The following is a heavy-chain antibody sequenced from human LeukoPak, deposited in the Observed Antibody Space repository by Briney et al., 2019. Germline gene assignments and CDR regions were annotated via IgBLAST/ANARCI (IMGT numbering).Heavy chain of an antibody. J-gene: IGHJ4*02. Sequence: GGSLRLSCAASGFSFCVYGLHWVRQAPGRGLEWIADISGSDTSTYYADSVKGRFTISRDNAKNSLYLQMNRLRVEDTAVYYCTTLTVPSNFDYWGKGTLVTVSS. CDR2: ISGSDTST. CDR3: TTLTVPSNFDY. D-gene: IGHD6-19*01. CDR1: GFSFCVYG. V-gene: IGHV3-48*03.